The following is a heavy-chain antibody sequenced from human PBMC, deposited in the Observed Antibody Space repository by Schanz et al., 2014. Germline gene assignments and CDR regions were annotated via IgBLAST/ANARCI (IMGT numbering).Heavy chain of an antibody. CDR3: ARDRRNADLDY. V-gene: IGHV3-23*04. J-gene: IGHJ4*02. D-gene: IGHD1-1*01. Sequence: EVQLVESGGGLVQPGGSLRLSCAASGFTFSNYWMHWVRQAPGKGLEWVSAISGSGGSTYYADSVKGRFTISRDNSKNSLYLQMNSLRAEDTALYYCARDRRNADLDYWGQGTLVTVSS. CDR1: GFTFSNYW. CDR2: ISGSGGST.